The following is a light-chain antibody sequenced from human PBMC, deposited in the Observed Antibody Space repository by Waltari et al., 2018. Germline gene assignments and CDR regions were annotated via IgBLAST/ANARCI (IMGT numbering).Light chain of an antibody. Sequence: ETVLTQSPGTLSLSPGERATLSCRASQSVSDNYLAWYQQKPGQAPRLLIYDASSRATGIPDRFSGSGSGTDFTLTISRLEPEDFAVYYCQQYSTPYTFGQGTKLE. V-gene: IGKV3-20*01. J-gene: IGKJ2*01. CDR3: QQYSTPYT. CDR2: DAS. CDR1: QSVSDNY.